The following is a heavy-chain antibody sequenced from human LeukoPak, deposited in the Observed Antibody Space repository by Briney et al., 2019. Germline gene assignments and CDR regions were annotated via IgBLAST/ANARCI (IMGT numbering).Heavy chain of an antibody. CDR1: GYTFTGYY. CDR2: INPNSGGT. CDR3: ASSAIAAAGLTFDY. D-gene: IGHD6-13*01. V-gene: IGHV1-2*02. Sequence: GASVKVSCKASGYTFTGYYMHWVRQAPGQGLEWMGWINPNSGGTDYAQKFQVRVTMTRDTSISTAYMELSRLRSDDTAVYYCASSAIAAAGLTFDYWGQGTLVTVSS. J-gene: IGHJ4*02.